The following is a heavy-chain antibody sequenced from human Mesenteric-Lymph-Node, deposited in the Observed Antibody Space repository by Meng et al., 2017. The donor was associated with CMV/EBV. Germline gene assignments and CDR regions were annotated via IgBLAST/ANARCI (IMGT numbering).Heavy chain of an antibody. CDR1: GGGFSGYY. CDR2: SNHSGRT. V-gene: IGHV4-34*01. CDR3: ARGTKRVSYYYYGMDV. Sequence: GGGFSGYYWSWIRQPPGKGLEWNGESNHSGRTNYNPSLKSRVTISVDTSKNQLTRKRSAVTAAYTAVYYCARGTKRVSYYYYGMDVWGQGTTVTVSS. J-gene: IGHJ6*02. D-gene: IGHD1/OR15-1a*01.